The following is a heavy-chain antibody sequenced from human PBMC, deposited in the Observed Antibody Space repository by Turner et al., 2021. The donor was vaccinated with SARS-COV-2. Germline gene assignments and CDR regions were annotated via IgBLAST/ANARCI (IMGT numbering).Heavy chain of an antibody. J-gene: IGHJ4*02. V-gene: IGHV3-53*01. CDR2: SYSGGST. Sequence: EVQLVESGGGLIQPGGSLRLSCAASGFTVSSNYMSWVRQAPGKVLEWVSVSYSGGSTYYADSVKGRFTISRDNSKNTLYLQMNSLRAEDTAVYYCARVGSYGRRYVDYWGQGTLVTVSS. D-gene: IGHD5-18*01. CDR3: ARVGSYGRRYVDY. CDR1: GFTVSSNY.